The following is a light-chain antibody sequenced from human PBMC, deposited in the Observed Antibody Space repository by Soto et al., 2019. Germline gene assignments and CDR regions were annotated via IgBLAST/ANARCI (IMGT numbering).Light chain of an antibody. V-gene: IGLV2-14*01. CDR1: TSDIAGYNY. CDR3: NSYTSASFYV. J-gene: IGLJ1*01. CDR2: EVT. Sequence: QSVLAQPASVSGSPGQSTTISCTGTTSDIAGYNYVSWYQQHPGKAPKLLIYEVTSRASGVSHRFSGPKSGNTASLTISGLQAEDEAEYYCNSYTSASFYVFGTGTKVTVL.